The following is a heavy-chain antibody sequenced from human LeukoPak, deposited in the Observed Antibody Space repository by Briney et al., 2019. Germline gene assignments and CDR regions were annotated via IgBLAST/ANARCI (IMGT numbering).Heavy chain of an antibody. CDR2: ISVFNGNT. CDR3: ATSHGEHQLLYYFDQ. V-gene: IGHV1-18*01. J-gene: IGHJ4*02. CDR1: GYTFTSYA. D-gene: IGHD2-2*01. Sequence: ASVKVSCKASGYTFTSYAITWVRPAPGQGLEWLGWISVFNGNTKYAQILQGRVSMTTDTTASTAYMELRSLRSDDTAVYYCATSHGEHQLLYYFDQWGQGTLVTVSS.